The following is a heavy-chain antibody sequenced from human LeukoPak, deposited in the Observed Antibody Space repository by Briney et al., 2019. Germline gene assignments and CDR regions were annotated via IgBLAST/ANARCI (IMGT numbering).Heavy chain of an antibody. CDR1: GFTFGSYS. CDR2: ISTSSINI. J-gene: IGHJ4*02. D-gene: IGHD2-8*01. CDR3: ARDVSHCINGVCSGY. Sequence: GGSLRLSCAASGFTFGSYSMNWVRQAPGKGLEWVSYISTSSINIYYADSVKGRFTISRDNAKSSLYLQMNSLRAEDTAVYYCARDVSHCINGVCSGYWGQGTLVSVSS. V-gene: IGHV3-48*04.